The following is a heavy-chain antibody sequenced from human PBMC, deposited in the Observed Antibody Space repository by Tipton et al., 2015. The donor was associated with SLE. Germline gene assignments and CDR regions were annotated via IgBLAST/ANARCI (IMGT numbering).Heavy chain of an antibody. V-gene: IGHV4-34*01. Sequence: TLSLTCVVYDGSFSGYYWNWIRQPPGKGLEWIGEINHSGSTDYNPSLKSRVTISVDTSKNQISLKLNSVTAADTAVYYCARGPTYYDILTGSGAFDIWGQGTMVTVSS. D-gene: IGHD3-9*01. J-gene: IGHJ3*02. CDR3: ARGPTYYDILTGSGAFDI. CDR2: INHSGST. CDR1: DGSFSGYY.